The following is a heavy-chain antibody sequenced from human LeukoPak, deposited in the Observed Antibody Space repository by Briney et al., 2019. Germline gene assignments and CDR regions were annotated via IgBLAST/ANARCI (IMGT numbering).Heavy chain of an antibody. D-gene: IGHD2-2*01. CDR2: ISSSSTI. CDR3: ARGAPDIVVVPAATDFDY. Sequence: GGSLRLSCAASGFTFSDSYMNWVPQAPGKGLEWVSSISSSSTIYYADSVKGRFTISRDNAKNSLYLQMNSLRAEDTAVYYCARGAPDIVVVPAATDFDYWGQGTLVTVSS. J-gene: IGHJ4*02. CDR1: GFTFSDSY. V-gene: IGHV3-69-1*01.